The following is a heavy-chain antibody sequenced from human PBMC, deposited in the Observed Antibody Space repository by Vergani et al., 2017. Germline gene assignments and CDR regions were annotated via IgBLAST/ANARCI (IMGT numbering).Heavy chain of an antibody. J-gene: IGHJ6*02. Sequence: QVQLVQSGAEVKKPGASVKVSCKASGYTFTSSGISWVRQAPGQGFEWMGWISAYNGNTNYAQKLQGRVTMTTDTSTSTAYMGLRSLRSDGTAVYYCAREYCSRTSCYKSGMDVWGQGTTVTVSS. V-gene: IGHV1-18*01. CDR3: AREYCSRTSCYKSGMDV. CDR1: GYTFTSSG. CDR2: ISAYNGNT. D-gene: IGHD2-2*02.